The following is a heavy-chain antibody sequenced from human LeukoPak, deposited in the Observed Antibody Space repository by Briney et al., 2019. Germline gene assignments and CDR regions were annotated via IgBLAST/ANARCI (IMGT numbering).Heavy chain of an antibody. CDR3: VAWGSYVY. Sequence: PGGSLRLSCAASGLTFTNYWIHWVRQVPGEGPVWVSRVGSDGHSTNYADSVRGRFTISRGNAKNTVYLQMNTLRDDDTAMYYCVAWGSYVYWGRGALVTVSS. J-gene: IGHJ4*02. CDR1: GLTFTNYW. D-gene: IGHD3-16*01. CDR2: VGSDGHST. V-gene: IGHV3-74*01.